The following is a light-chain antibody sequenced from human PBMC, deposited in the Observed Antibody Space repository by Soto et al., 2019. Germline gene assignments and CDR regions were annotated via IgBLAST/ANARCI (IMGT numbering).Light chain of an antibody. CDR3: NSYTSSSTNV. V-gene: IGLV2-14*01. CDR2: EVA. Sequence: QPASVSGSPGQSITISCTGTSSDVGGYKYVSWYQQHPGKAPKLILYEVANRPSGVSDRFSGSKSGNTASLTISGLQAEDEAYYYCNSYTSSSTNVFGAGTKLTVL. CDR1: SSDVGGYKY. J-gene: IGLJ1*01.